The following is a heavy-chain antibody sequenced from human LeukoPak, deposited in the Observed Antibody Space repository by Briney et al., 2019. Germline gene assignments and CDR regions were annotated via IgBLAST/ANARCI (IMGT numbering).Heavy chain of an antibody. Sequence: GGSLRLSCAASEFTFSRYAMHWVRQAPGKGLEWVAVISDDGSNTYYADSVKGRFTISRDNSKNTLYLQMNSLRAEDTAVYYCARDSGYGGNLDYWGQGTLVTVSS. D-gene: IGHD4-23*01. CDR3: ARDSGYGGNLDY. V-gene: IGHV3-30-3*01. J-gene: IGHJ4*02. CDR1: EFTFSRYA. CDR2: ISDDGSNT.